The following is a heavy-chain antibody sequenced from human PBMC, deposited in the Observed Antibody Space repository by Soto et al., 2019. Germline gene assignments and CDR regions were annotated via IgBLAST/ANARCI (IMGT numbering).Heavy chain of an antibody. CDR3: ARGDREDIEEVVGVRPGEYSMDV. J-gene: IGHJ6*02. V-gene: IGHV3-30-3*01. Sequence: DLVESGGGVVQPGSSLRLSCAASEFTFRIFAMHWLRQSPGKGLEWVAVISYDGSRKADSVKGRFTVYRDNSWNTLYLQMNSLRAEDTAIYYCARGDREDIEEVVGVRPGEYSMDVWGQGTTVTVSS. D-gene: IGHD1-26*01. CDR2: ISYDGSRK. CDR1: EFTFRIFA.